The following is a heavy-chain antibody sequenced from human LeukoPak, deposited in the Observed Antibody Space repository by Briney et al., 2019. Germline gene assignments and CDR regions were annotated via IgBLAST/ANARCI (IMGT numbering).Heavy chain of an antibody. Sequence: PSETLSLTCAVYGESLNSYYWSWIRQPPGKGLEWIGEINHSGSTNYNPSLKSRVTISVDTSKNQFSLKLSSVTAADTAVYYCARGLRAVAGPFDYWGQGTLVTVSS. CDR3: ARGLRAVAGPFDY. CDR1: GESLNSYY. V-gene: IGHV4-34*01. D-gene: IGHD6-19*01. CDR2: INHSGST. J-gene: IGHJ4*02.